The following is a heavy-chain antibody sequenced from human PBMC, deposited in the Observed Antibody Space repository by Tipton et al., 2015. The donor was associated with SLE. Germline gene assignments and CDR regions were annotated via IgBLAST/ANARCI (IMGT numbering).Heavy chain of an antibody. V-gene: IGHV4-61*08. D-gene: IGHD6-13*01. CDR3: ARQEIDYSSSRAFDY. J-gene: IGHJ4*02. CDR1: GGSISSGGYY. Sequence: LRLSCTVSGGSISSGGYYWSWIRQHPGKGLEWIGYIYYSGSTNYNPSLKSRVTISVDTSKNQFSLKLSSVTAADTAVYYCARQEIDYSSSRAFDYWGQGTLVTVSS. CDR2: IYYSGST.